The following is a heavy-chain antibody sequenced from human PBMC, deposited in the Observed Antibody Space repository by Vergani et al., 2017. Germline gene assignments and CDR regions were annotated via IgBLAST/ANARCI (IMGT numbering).Heavy chain of an antibody. D-gene: IGHD6-13*01. CDR3: AKSGSMGAAAAPDFDY. V-gene: IGHV3-23*01. J-gene: IGHJ4*02. CDR2: ISGSGGST. Sequence: EVQLLESGGGLVQPGGSLRLSCAASGFTFSNYAMSWVRHAPGKGLEGVSAISGSGGSTSYADPVKGRFTISRANSKNTLYLQMNSLRAEDTAVYYCAKSGSMGAAAAPDFDYWGQGTLVTVSS. CDR1: GFTFSNYA.